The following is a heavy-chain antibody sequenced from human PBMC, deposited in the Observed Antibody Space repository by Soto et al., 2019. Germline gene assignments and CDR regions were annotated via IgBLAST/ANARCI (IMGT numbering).Heavy chain of an antibody. D-gene: IGHD2-2*01. J-gene: IGHJ6*02. Sequence: QVQLVQSGAEVKKPGSSVKVSCKASGGTFSSYAISWVRQAPGQGLEWMGGIIPISGTANYAQQFQGRVTITADESTSTAYMELSSLRSEDTAVYYWARSQGSSNSLESYYYYYYGMDVWGQGTTVTVSS. CDR1: GGTFSSYA. CDR3: ARSQGSSNSLESYYYYYYGMDV. V-gene: IGHV1-69*01. CDR2: IIPISGTA.